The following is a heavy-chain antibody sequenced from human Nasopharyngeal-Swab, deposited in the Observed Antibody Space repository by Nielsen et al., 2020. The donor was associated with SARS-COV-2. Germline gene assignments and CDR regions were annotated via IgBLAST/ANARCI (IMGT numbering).Heavy chain of an antibody. V-gene: IGHV3-23*01. D-gene: IGHD4-17*01. J-gene: IGHJ3*02. CDR2: IIGSGGST. Sequence: GESLKISCAASGFTFSSYAMSWVRQAPGKGLEWVSAIIGSGGSTYYADSVKGRFTISRDNSKNTLYLQMNSLRAEDTAVYYCAKDLRVTTSAFDIWGQGTMVTVSS. CDR3: AKDLRVTTSAFDI. CDR1: GFTFSSYA.